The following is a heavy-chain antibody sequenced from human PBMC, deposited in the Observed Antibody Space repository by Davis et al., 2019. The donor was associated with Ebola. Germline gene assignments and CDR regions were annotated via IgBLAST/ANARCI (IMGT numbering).Heavy chain of an antibody. J-gene: IGHJ4*02. CDR2: IRSKANSYAP. CDR1: GFTFSGSA. CDR3: TITVAGTRDY. Sequence: ASLNLSCAASGFTFSGSAMHWVRQASGRGLEWVGRIRSKANSYAPAYAASVKGRFTISRDDSKDTAYLQMNSLKTEDTAVYYCTITVAGTRDYWGQGTLVTVSS. D-gene: IGHD6-19*01. V-gene: IGHV3-73*01.